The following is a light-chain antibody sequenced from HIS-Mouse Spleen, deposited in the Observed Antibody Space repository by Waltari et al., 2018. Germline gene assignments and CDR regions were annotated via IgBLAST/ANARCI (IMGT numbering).Light chain of an antibody. CDR2: EDS. J-gene: IGLJ2*01. CDR3: YSTDSSGNHRV. V-gene: IGLV3-10*01. CDR1: AFTQNY. Sequence: SYVLTQPPSVSVSPGQTARITCSGDAFTQNYPYLYQQKSGQAPVLVIYEDSKRPSGIPERFSGSSSGTMATLTISGAQVEDEADYYCYSTDSSGNHRVFGGGTKLTVL.